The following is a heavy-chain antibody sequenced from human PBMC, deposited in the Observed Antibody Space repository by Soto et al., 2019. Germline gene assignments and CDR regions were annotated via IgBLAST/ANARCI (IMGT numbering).Heavy chain of an antibody. J-gene: IGHJ6*02. CDR3: ARHGGRAGTSYNSFRPWDLDV. V-gene: IGHV4-59*08. CDR2: IYYSGTT. Sequence: SETLCLTCTVSGGPISSYYWSWILQPPGKGLEWIGFIYYSGTTNYNPSLKSRVTISVDTSKNQFSLKLSSVTAADTAVYYCARHGGRAGTSYNSFRPWDLDVWGQGTTVTVSS. CDR1: GGPISSYY. D-gene: IGHD3-10*01.